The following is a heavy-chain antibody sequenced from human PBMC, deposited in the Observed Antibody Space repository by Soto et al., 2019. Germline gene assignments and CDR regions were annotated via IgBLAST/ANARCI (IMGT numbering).Heavy chain of an antibody. CDR1: GFTFSSYA. CDR2: ISYDGSNK. CDR3: ARDHYYGSGSPLDY. Sequence: QVQLVESGGGVVQPGRSLRLSCAASGFTFSSYAMHWVRQAPGKGLEWVAVISYDGSNKYYEDSVKGRFTISRDNSKNTLYLQMNSVRAEDTAVYYCARDHYYGSGSPLDYWGQGTLVNVSS. J-gene: IGHJ4*02. V-gene: IGHV3-30-3*01. D-gene: IGHD3-10*01.